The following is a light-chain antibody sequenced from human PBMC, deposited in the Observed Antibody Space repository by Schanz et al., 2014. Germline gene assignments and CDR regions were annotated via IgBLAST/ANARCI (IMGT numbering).Light chain of an antibody. V-gene: IGLV2-11*01. CDR2: DVS. J-gene: IGLJ2*01. CDR1: SSDVGGYNY. CDR3: SSYTSSSTL. Sequence: QSALTQPRSVSGSPGQSVTISCTGTSSDVGGYNYVSWYQLHPGKAPKLMIYDVSKRPSGVPDRFSGSKSGNTASLTISGLQAEDEADYYCSSYTSSSTLFGGGTKLTVL.